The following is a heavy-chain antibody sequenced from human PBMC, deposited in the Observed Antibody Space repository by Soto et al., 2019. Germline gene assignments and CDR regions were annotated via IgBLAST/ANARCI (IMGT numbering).Heavy chain of an antibody. V-gene: IGHV4-61*01. J-gene: IGHJ4*02. CDR2: IYYSGST. CDR3: ARGDVEMATVFDY. D-gene: IGHD4-4*01. CDR1: GDSVSSGSYY. Sequence: SETLSLTCTVSGDSVSSGSYYWSWIRQPPGKGLEWIGYIYYSGSTNYNPSLKSRVTISVDTSKNQFSLKLSSVTAADTAVYYCARGDVEMATVFDYWGQGTLVTVSS.